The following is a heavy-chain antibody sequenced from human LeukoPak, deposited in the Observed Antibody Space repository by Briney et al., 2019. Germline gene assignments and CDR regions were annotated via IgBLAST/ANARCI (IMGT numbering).Heavy chain of an antibody. J-gene: IGHJ4*02. Sequence: KPGGSLRLSCAASGFTFSSYSMNWVRQAPGKGLEWVSSISSSSSYIYYADSVKGRFTISRDNAKNSLYLQMNSLRAEDTAVYYCARVFRPGRELLDWGQGTLVTVSS. CDR3: ARVFRPGRELLD. V-gene: IGHV3-21*01. CDR2: ISSSSSYI. D-gene: IGHD1-26*01. CDR1: GFTFSSYS.